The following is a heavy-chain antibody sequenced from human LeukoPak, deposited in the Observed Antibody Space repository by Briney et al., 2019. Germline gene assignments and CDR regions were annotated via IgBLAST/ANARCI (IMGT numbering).Heavy chain of an antibody. CDR1: GGTFSSYA. CDR2: IIPIFGTA. CDR3: ARGGPYGDYSFDY. V-gene: IGHV1-69*13. D-gene: IGHD4-17*01. Sequence: GASVKVSCKASGGTFSSYAISWVRQAPGQGLGWMGGIIPIFGTANYAQKFQGRVTITADESTSTAYMELSSLRSEDTAVYYCARGGPYGDYSFDYWGQGTLVTVSS. J-gene: IGHJ4*01.